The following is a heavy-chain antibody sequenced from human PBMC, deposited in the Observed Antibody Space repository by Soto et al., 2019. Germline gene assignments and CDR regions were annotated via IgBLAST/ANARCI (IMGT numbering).Heavy chain of an antibody. J-gene: IGHJ4*02. V-gene: IGHV4-31*03. D-gene: IGHD3-3*01. CDR2: IYYSGST. Sequence: SETLSLTCTVSGGSISSGGYYWSWIRQHPGKGLEWIGYIYYSGSTYYNPSLKSRVTISVDTSKNQFSLKLRSVTAADTAVYYCARLYDFWSGSQGYWGQGTLVTVSS. CDR3: ARLYDFWSGSQGY. CDR1: GGSISSGGYY.